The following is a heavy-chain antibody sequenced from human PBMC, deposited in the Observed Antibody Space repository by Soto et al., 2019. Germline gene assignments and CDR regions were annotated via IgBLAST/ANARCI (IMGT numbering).Heavy chain of an antibody. V-gene: IGHV4-30-4*01. CDR3: ARNLYDYVWGSYRGWYASDI. CDR2: IYYSGST. Sequence: SETLSLTCTVSGGSISSGDYYWSWIRQPPGKGLEWIGYIYYSGSTYYNPSLKSRVTISVDTSKNQFSLKLSSVTAADTAVYYCARNLYDYVWGSYRGWYASDIWGQGTMVTVSS. CDR1: GGSISSGDYY. J-gene: IGHJ3*02. D-gene: IGHD3-16*02.